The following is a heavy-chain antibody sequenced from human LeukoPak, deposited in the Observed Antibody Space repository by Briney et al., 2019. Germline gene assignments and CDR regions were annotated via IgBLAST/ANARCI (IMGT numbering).Heavy chain of an antibody. CDR1: GFTFSSCS. J-gene: IGHJ4*02. CDR2: ISTSSRTI. D-gene: IGHD2-15*01. V-gene: IGHV3-48*02. Sequence: GGSLRLSCAASGFTFSSCSMNWVRQAPGKGLEWVSYISTSSRTIYYADSVKGRFTISRDNAKNSLYLQMNSLRDEDTAVYYCARDQSVAASKDFDYWGQGTLVTVSS. CDR3: ARDQSVAASKDFDY.